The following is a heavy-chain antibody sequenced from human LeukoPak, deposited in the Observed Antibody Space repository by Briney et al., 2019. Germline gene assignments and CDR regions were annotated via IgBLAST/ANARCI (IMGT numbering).Heavy chain of an antibody. Sequence: SETLSLTCTVSGGSISSYYWSWIRQPPGKGLEWIGYIYYSGSTNYSPSLKSRVTISVDTSKNQFSLKLSSVTAADTAVCYCARGYDWLPAYFDYWGQGTLVTVSS. CDR1: GGSISSYY. D-gene: IGHD3-9*01. V-gene: IGHV4-59*01. J-gene: IGHJ4*02. CDR2: IYYSGST. CDR3: ARGYDWLPAYFDY.